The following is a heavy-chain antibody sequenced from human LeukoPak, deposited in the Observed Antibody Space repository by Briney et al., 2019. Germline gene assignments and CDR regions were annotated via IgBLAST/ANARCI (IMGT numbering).Heavy chain of an antibody. CDR3: ARGHYYDSSGYYAVFDY. CDR2: IYTSGST. D-gene: IGHD3-22*01. V-gene: IGHV4-61*02. Sequence: PSETLSLTCTVSGGSISSGSYYRSWIRQPAEKGLELIGRIYTSGSTNYNPSLKSRVTISVDTSKNQFSLKLSSVTAADTAVYYCARGHYYDSSGYYAVFDYWGQGTLVTVSS. J-gene: IGHJ4*02. CDR1: GGSISSGSYY.